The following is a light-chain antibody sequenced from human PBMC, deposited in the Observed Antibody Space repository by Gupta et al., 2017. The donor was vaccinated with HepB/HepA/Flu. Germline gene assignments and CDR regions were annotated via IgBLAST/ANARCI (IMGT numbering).Light chain of an antibody. CDR2: DVS. Sequence: QSALTQPRSVSGSPGQAVIISVTGTSIDVVGYNYVSWYQQHPGKAPKLIIYDVSKRPSGVPDRFSGSKSGNTASLTISGLQAEDEADYYCCSYAGSYTWVFGGGTKLTVL. CDR3: CSYAGSYTWV. V-gene: IGLV2-11*01. J-gene: IGLJ3*02. CDR1: SIDVVGYNY.